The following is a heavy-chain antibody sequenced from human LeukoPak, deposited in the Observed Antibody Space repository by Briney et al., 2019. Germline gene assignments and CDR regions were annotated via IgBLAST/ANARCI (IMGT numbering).Heavy chain of an antibody. CDR2: IHYSGST. CDR1: GGSISSSSYY. CDR3: ARGGYGSGWDYMDV. Sequence: SETLSLTCTVSGGSISSSSYYWAWIRQPPGKGLEWSGSIHYSGSTYYNPSLQSRVTISIDTSKNQFSLKLRFVTAADTAVYYCARGGYGSGWDYMDVWGKGTTVTVSS. V-gene: IGHV4-39*07. D-gene: IGHD3-10*01. J-gene: IGHJ6*03.